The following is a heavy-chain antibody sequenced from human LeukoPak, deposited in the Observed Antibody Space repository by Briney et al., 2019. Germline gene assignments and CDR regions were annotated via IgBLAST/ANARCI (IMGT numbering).Heavy chain of an antibody. J-gene: IGHJ4*01. CDR3: TRRQGAFDS. Sequence: GGSLRLSCAASGFTFSSYWMTWVGQAPGKGLEWVANIKQDGSEKYYVDSVEGRFTISRDNAKSSLYLQMNNLRAEDTAVYYCTRRQGAFDSWGHGTWSPSPQ. CDR1: GFTFSSYW. CDR2: IKQDGSEK. V-gene: IGHV3-7*01.